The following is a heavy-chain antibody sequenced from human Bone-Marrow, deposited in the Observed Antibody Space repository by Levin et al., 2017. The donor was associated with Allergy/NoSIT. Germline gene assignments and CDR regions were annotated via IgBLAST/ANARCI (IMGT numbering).Heavy chain of an antibody. J-gene: IGHJ4*02. CDR2: ISAYNGNT. D-gene: IGHD5-24*01. CDR1: GYTFTSFG. Sequence: GESLKISCKASGYTFTSFGISWVRQAPGQGLEWMGWISAYNGNTNSAQQFQGRVTMTSDTSTSTAYMELKSLRSDDTAVYYCARDLGDGYNKWFDYWGQGTLVTVSS. CDR3: ARDLGDGYNKWFDY. V-gene: IGHV1-18*01.